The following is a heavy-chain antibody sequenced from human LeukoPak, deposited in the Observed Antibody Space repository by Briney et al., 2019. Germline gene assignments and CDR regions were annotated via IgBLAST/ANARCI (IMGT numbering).Heavy chain of an antibody. D-gene: IGHD6-19*01. CDR3: ARVLRWLAPTYYYYMDV. CDR2: INHSGST. CDR1: GGSFSGYY. J-gene: IGHJ6*03. V-gene: IGHV4-34*01. Sequence: SETLSLTCAVYGGSFSGYYWSWIRQPPGKGLEWIGEINHSGSTNYNPSLKSRVTISVDTSKNQFSLKLSSVTAADTAVYYCARVLRWLAPTYYYYMDVWGKGTTVTVSS.